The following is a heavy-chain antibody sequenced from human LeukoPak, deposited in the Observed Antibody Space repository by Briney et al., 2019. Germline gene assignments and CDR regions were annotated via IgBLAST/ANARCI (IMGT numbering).Heavy chain of an antibody. CDR2: IGAADGDNT. D-gene: IGHD3-22*01. V-gene: IGHV3-23*01. Sequence: PGGSLRLSCAASGFTFRNYAMGWVRQAPGKGLEWVSVIGAADGDNTYYADSVKGRFSISRDNSNYTLHLQMNSLGAEDTAVFYCAKFKGHYYYDSSGYCDNWGQGALVTVSS. CDR3: AKFKGHYYYDSSGYCDN. CDR1: GFTFRNYA. J-gene: IGHJ4*02.